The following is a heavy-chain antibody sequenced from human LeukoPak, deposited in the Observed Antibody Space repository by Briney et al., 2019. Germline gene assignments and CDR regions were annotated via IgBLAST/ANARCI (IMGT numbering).Heavy chain of an antibody. J-gene: IGHJ4*02. CDR3: ARRYHGFDY. Sequence: GSLRLSCAASGFTFSSYDMNWVRQAPGKGLEWVSYISSSGRTIHDADSAKGRFTISRGNAKNSLYLQMNSLRAEDTAVYYCARRYHGFDYWGQGTLVTVSS. V-gene: IGHV3-48*03. CDR1: GFTFSSYD. D-gene: IGHD3-10*01. CDR2: ISSSGRTI.